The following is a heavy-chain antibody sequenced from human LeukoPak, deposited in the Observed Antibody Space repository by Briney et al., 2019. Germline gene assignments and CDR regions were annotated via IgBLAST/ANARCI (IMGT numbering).Heavy chain of an antibody. J-gene: IGHJ6*02. D-gene: IGHD1-14*01. V-gene: IGHV1-24*01. CDR2: FDPEDGET. CDR1: GYTLTELS. Sequence: ASVNVSCKVSGYTLTELSMHWVRQAPGKGLEWMGGFDPEDGETIYAQKFQGRVTMTEDTSTDTAYMELSSLRSEDTAVYYCATDPITGPRGSHYYYGMDVWGQGTTVTVSS. CDR3: ATDPITGPRGSHYYYGMDV.